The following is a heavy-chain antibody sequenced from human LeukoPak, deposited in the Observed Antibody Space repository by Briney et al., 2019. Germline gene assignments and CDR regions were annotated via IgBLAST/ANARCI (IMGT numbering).Heavy chain of an antibody. CDR2: IYYSGST. D-gene: IGHD5-18*01. V-gene: IGHV4-59*01. Sequence: SETLSLTCAVYGGSFSGYYWSWIRQPPGKGLEWIGYIYYSGSTNYNPSLKSRVTISVDTSKNQFSLKLSSVTAADTAVYYCAGGYSYGSGPDAWGQGTLVTVSS. CDR1: GGSFSGYY. J-gene: IGHJ4*02. CDR3: AGGYSYGSGPDA.